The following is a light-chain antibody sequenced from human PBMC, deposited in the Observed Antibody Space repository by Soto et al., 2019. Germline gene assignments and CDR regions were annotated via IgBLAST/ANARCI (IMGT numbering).Light chain of an antibody. CDR3: QQRSNWPLT. J-gene: IGKJ4*01. CDR2: EAS. Sequence: EIVLTQSPATLSLSPGETATLSCRASQTVYNYLAWYQQKPGQAPRLLIYEASNRATGIPARFSGGGSGTDFTLVISSLEPEAFAVYYCQQRSNWPLTFGGGTKVVIK. CDR1: QTVYNY. V-gene: IGKV3-11*01.